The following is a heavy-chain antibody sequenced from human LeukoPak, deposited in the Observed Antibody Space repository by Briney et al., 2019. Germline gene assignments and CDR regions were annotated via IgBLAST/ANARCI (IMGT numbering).Heavy chain of an antibody. V-gene: IGHV4-30-4*01. CDR1: GGSISSGDYY. CDR2: IYYSGST. D-gene: IGHD2-21*02. J-gene: IGHJ3*02. CDR3: ARETTGGGDEGHAFDI. Sequence: PSETLSLTCTVSGGSISSGDYYWSWIRQPPGKGLVWIGYIYYSGSTYYNPSLKSRVTISVDTSKNQFSLKLSSVTAADTAVYYCARETTGGGDEGHAFDIWGQGTMVTVSS.